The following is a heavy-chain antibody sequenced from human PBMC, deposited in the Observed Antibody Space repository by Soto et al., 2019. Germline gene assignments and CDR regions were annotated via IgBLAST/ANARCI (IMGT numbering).Heavy chain of an antibody. V-gene: IGHV1-18*01. CDR2: ITTYNGDT. Sequence: QVQLVQSGAEVKKPGASVKVSCKAPGYIFSTYGITWVRQAPGQGLEWMGWITTYNGDTNFAQKFQGRVTMTADTSTNTVYLERRSLTSDDTAIYYCAGLNSLPYDSRGYEPRYWYFDLCGRGTLVTVSS. D-gene: IGHD6-25*01. CDR3: AGLNSLPYDSRGYEPRYWYFDL. CDR1: GYIFSTYG. J-gene: IGHJ2*01.